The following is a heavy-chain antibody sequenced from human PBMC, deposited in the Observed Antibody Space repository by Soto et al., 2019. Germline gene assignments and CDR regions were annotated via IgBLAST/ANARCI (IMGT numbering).Heavy chain of an antibody. D-gene: IGHD1-26*01. CDR2: ITYDGSNQ. V-gene: IGHV3-30-3*01. Sequence: GGSLRLSCAASGFIFSSYTMHWVRQAPGKGLEWVRVITYDGSNQYYADSVKGRFTISRDNSRNMLFLQMNSLRPDDTAVYYCARAPSGSYTEFDYWGQGTLVTVSS. J-gene: IGHJ4*02. CDR3: ARAPSGSYTEFDY. CDR1: GFIFSSYT.